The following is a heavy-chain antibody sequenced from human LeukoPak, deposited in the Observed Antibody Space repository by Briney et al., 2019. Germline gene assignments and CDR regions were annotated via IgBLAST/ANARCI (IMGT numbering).Heavy chain of an antibody. D-gene: IGHD3-22*01. J-gene: IGHJ4*02. CDR3: ANSAGGSGYYRPLDY. Sequence: GGSLRLSCAASGFTFSTYSMNWVRQAPGKGLEWVSYISSGSSTIYYADSVKGRFTISRDNAKNSLYLQMNSLRAEDTAVYYCANSAGGSGYYRPLDYWGQGPWSPSPQ. CDR1: GFTFSTYS. CDR2: ISSGSSTI. V-gene: IGHV3-48*01.